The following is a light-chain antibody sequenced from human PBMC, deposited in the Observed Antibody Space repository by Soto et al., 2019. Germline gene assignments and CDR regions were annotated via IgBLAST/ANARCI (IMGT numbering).Light chain of an antibody. Sequence: QSVLIQPASVSGSPGQSITISCTGTSGDVGGSTYVSWYQQLPGKAPELIIYEVSNRPSGVSDRFSGSKSDNTASLTISGLQAEDEADYYCSSYTSSSTPYVFGTGTKLTVL. J-gene: IGLJ1*01. CDR3: SSYTSSSTPYV. V-gene: IGLV2-14*01. CDR1: SGDVGGSTY. CDR2: EVS.